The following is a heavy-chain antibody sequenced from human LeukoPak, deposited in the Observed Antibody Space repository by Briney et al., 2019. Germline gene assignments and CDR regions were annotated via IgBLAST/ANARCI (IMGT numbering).Heavy chain of an antibody. J-gene: IGHJ4*02. Sequence: PGGSLRLSCAASGFTFSSYWMYWVRQAPGKGLVWVSVINSDGSRTTYADSVKGRFTISRDNAKNTLYLQMNSLRAEDAAVYYCTRDHKGRNRDWGKGTLVTVSS. V-gene: IGHV3-74*03. D-gene: IGHD3-10*01. CDR3: TRDHKGRNRD. CDR2: INSDGSRT. CDR1: GFTFSSYW.